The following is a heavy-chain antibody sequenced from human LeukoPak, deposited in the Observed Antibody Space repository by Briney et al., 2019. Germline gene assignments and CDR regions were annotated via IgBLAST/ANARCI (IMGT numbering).Heavy chain of an antibody. CDR2: INYSGST. CDR3: ASMISSGSYYFDY. V-gene: IGHV4-59*12. D-gene: IGHD3-22*01. Sequence: SETLSLTCTASGGSISTYYWSWIRQPPGKGLEWIGYINYSGSTNYNPSLKSRVTISVDTSKNQFSLKLSSVTAADTAVYYCASMISSGSYYFDYWGQGTLVTVSS. CDR1: GGSISTYY. J-gene: IGHJ4*02.